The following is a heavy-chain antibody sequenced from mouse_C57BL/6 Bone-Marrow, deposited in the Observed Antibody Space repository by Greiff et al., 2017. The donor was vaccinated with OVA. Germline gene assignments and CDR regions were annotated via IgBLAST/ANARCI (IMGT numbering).Heavy chain of an antibody. CDR2: GQGREWIG. V-gene: IGHV1-87*01. Sequence: QVQLQQSGPELVRPWASVKISCQASYSFFRRAHFAIRDTNHWMQWEKLRPGQGREWIGAIYTSNGDTDYAQKIKGNATLTADKSTSTAYMQLSSLTSEDSAVDYCAYGGYAMDYWGQGTAVTVSS. CDR1: YSF. CDR3: SEDSAVDYCAYGGYAMDY. J-gene: IGHJ4*01. D-gene: IGHD1-1*01.